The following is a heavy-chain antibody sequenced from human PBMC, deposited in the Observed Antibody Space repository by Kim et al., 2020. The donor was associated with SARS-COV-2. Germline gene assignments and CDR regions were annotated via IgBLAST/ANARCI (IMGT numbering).Heavy chain of an antibody. D-gene: IGHD3-10*01. V-gene: IGHV3-64D*09. J-gene: IGHJ4*02. Sequence: YDADSVKGRFIVDRDNSKNTLYLQMSSLRSEDTALYYCVKDHYASGYFGYWGQGTLVTVSS. CDR3: VKDHYASGYFGY.